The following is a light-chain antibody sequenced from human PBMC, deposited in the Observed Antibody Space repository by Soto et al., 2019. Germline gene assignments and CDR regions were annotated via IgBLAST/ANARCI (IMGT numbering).Light chain of an antibody. Sequence: QSALTQPASVSGSPGQSITISCTGTSSDVGGYNYVSWYQQHPGKAPKLMIYDVSNRPSGVFNRFSGSKSGNTASLTISGLQAEDEADYYCSSYTSSSWVFGGGTKVTVL. J-gene: IGLJ3*02. CDR3: SSYTSSSWV. V-gene: IGLV2-14*01. CDR2: DVS. CDR1: SSDVGGYNY.